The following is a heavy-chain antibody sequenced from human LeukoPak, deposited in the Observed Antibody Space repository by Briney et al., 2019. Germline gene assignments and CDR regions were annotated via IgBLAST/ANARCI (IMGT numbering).Heavy chain of an antibody. V-gene: IGHV3-11*01. D-gene: IGHD4-17*01. CDR3: ARDHRSGSFNYGDYH. CDR2: ISSSGSTI. Sequence: GGSLRLSCAASGFTFSDYYMSWIRQAPGKGLEWVSYISSSGSTIYYADSVKGRFTISRDNAKNSLYLQMNSLRAEDTAVYYCARDHRSGSFNYGDYHWGQATLVTVSS. CDR1: GFTFSDYY. J-gene: IGHJ1*01.